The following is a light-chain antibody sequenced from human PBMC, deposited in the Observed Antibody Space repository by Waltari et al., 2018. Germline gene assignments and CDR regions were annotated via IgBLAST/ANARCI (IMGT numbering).Light chain of an antibody. V-gene: IGKV2-28*01. CDR3: MQTLQTPRT. J-gene: IGKJ1*01. CDR1: QSLLSSNGYNS. Sequence: DIVMTQTPLSLHVTLGEPASISCRSSQSLLSSNGYNSLNWYLQKPGQSPQLLIYYGSSRASGVPDRFSGSGSGTDFTLKISRVEAEDVGLYYCMQTLQTPRTFGQGTKVEIK. CDR2: YGS.